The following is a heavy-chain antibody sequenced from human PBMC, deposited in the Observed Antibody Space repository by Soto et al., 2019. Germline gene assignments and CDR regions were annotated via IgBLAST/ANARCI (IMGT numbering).Heavy chain of an antibody. CDR1: GFTFSSYA. V-gene: IGHV3-30-3*01. Sequence: QVQLVESGGGVVQPGRSLRLSCAASGFTFSSYAMHWVRQAPGKGQEWVAVISYDGSNKYYADSVKGRFTISRDNSKNTLYLQMNSLRAGDTAVYYCARDYYRFNSGYGFSMDVWGQGTTVTVSS. CDR2: ISYDGSNK. CDR3: ARDYYRFNSGYGFSMDV. J-gene: IGHJ6*02. D-gene: IGHD5-12*01.